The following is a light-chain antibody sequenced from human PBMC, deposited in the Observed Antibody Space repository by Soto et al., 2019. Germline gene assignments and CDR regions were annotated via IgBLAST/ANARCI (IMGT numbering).Light chain of an antibody. CDR3: CSYAGRSTWDVV. CDR2: EGF. CDR1: SSDVGGSGL. Sequence: QSVLTQPASVSGSPAQSITISCTGSSSDVGGSGLVSWYQFHPDKAPKLLIFEGFKRPSGVSNRFSGSKSGSTASLTISGLQTEDEADYYCCSYAGRSTWDVVFGGGTKVTVL. J-gene: IGLJ2*01. V-gene: IGLV2-23*01.